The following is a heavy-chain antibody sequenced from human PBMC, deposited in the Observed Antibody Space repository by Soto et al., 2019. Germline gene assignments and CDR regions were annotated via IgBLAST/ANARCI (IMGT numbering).Heavy chain of an antibody. CDR3: ERVRISIAARRGDWYFDL. D-gene: IGHD6-6*01. J-gene: IGHJ2*01. CDR2: IIPIFGTA. Sequence: QVQLVQSGAEVKKPGSSVKVSCKASGGTFSSYAISWVRQAPGQGLKWMGGIIPIFGTANYAQKFQGRVTITADESKSTGYMELSSRRSEDTAVYYCERVRISIAARRGDWYFDLWGRGTLVTVSS. V-gene: IGHV1-69*12. CDR1: GGTFSSYA.